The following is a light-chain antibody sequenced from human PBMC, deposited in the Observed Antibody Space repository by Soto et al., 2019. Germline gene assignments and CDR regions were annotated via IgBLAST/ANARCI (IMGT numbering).Light chain of an antibody. CDR1: STDVGGYNY. V-gene: IGLV2-14*01. CDR3: SSYTSRSTWV. CDR2: EVT. J-gene: IGLJ3*02. Sequence: QSVLTQPASVSGSPGQSITISCTATSTDVGGYNYVSWYQQHPGKAPKLLIYEVTKRPSGVSNRFSGSKSGNTASLTISGLQAEDEAHYYCSSYTSRSTWVFGGGTKLTVL.